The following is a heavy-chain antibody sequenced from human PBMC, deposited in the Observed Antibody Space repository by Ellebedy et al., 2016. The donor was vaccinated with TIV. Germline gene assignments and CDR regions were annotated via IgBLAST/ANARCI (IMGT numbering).Heavy chain of an antibody. J-gene: IGHJ3*01. CDR2: IKKDGTEK. CDR1: GFTFSNSW. Sequence: GESLKISCAASGFTFSNSWMNWFRQAPGKGLEWVANIKKDGTEKNYVDVVKGRFTISRDNAQNSLFLQMNSLGVDDTAVYFCGKGNGWLGAVWGQGTVVTVSS. CDR3: GKGNGWLGAV. V-gene: IGHV3-7*03. D-gene: IGHD6-19*01.